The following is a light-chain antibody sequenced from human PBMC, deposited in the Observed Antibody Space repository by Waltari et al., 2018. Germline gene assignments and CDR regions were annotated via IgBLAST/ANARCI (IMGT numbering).Light chain of an antibody. J-gene: IGKJ1*01. V-gene: IGKV3-20*01. CDR3: QHYVRLPAT. CDR2: GAS. CDR1: QSVSRA. Sequence: EIVLAQSPGTLSLSPGERATLSCRASQSVSRALAWYQQKPGQAPRLLPYGASIRATGIPDRFSGSGSGTDFSLTITRLEPEDFAVYFCQHYVRLPATFGQGTKVEIK.